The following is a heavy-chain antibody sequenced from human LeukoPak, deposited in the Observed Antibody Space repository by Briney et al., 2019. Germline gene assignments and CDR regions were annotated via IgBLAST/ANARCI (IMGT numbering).Heavy chain of an antibody. CDR2: ISSSSSYI. D-gene: IGHD6-13*01. J-gene: IGHJ5*02. Sequence: PGGALRLSCASSGCTFSSYSRNWVRQARGKGLDWVSSISSSSSYIYYADSVKGRFTISRDNAKNPLYLQMNSLRAEDTAVYYCARDGGQYSSSWKENWFDPWGQGTLVTVSS. V-gene: IGHV3-21*01. CDR1: GCTFSSYS. CDR3: ARDGGQYSSSWKENWFDP.